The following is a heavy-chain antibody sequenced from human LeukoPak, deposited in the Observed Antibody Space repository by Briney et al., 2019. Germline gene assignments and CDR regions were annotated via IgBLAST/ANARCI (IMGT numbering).Heavy chain of an antibody. J-gene: IGHJ3*02. CDR3: ARFAAGCSGGSCYSENAFDI. Sequence: PSETLSLTCSVSDDSITMCYWTWIRQPPGKGPEWIGYVDHTGSTNFNPSLNGRVSISRDTTRNLFSLRLRSVTAADTAVYYCARFAAGCSGGSCYSENAFDIWGQGTMVTVSS. V-gene: IGHV4-59*01. CDR2: VDHTGST. D-gene: IGHD2-15*01. CDR1: DDSITMCY.